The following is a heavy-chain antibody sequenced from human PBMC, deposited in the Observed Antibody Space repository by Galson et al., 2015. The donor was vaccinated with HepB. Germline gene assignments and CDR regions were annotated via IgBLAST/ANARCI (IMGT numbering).Heavy chain of an antibody. CDR2: IIPILGIA. CDR3: ARGESGSGSYYGGNWFDP. D-gene: IGHD3-10*01. Sequence: SVKVSRKASGGTFSSYTISWVRQAPGQGLEWMGRIIPILGIANYAQKSQGRVTITADKSTSTAYMELSSLRSEDTAVYYCARGESGSGSYYGGNWFDPWGQGTLVTVSS. J-gene: IGHJ5*02. V-gene: IGHV1-69*02. CDR1: GGTFSSYT.